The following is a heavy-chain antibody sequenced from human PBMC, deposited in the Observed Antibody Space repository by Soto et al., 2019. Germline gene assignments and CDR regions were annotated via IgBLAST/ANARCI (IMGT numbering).Heavy chain of an antibody. D-gene: IGHD2-15*01. V-gene: IGHV3-33*06. Sequence: PGGSLRLSCAASGFTFSSYGMHWVRQAPGKGLEWVAVVWSGGSNENYADSVKGRFTISRDNSKNMLYLQMNSLRVEDAAVYYCTKDRVPDGIYSFDYWGQGALVTVSS. J-gene: IGHJ4*02. CDR1: GFTFSSYG. CDR3: TKDRVPDGIYSFDY. CDR2: VWSGGSNE.